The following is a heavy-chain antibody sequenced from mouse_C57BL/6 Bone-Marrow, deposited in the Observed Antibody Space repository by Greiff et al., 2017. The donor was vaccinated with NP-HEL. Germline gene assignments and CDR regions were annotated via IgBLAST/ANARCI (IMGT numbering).Heavy chain of an antibody. D-gene: IGHD1-1*01. CDR2: ISDGGSYT. CDR3: ARVTTTVVASYWYFDV. CDR1: GFTFSSYA. J-gene: IGHJ1*03. Sequence: EVMLVESGGGLVKPGGSLKLSCAASGFTFSSYAMSWVRQTPEKRLEWVATISDGGSYTYYPDNVKGRFTISRDNAKNNLYLQMSHLKSEDTAMYYCARVTTTVVASYWYFDVWGTGTTVTVSS. V-gene: IGHV5-4*03.